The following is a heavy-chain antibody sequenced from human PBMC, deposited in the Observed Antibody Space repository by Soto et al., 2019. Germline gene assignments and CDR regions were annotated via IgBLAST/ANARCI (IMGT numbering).Heavy chain of an antibody. CDR1: GYTFTIYG. D-gene: IGHD5-12*01. CDR3: ASTRRDGYNNYYYYYGMDV. J-gene: IGHJ6*02. CDR2: ISAYNGNT. Sequence: ASVKVSCKASGYTFTIYGIGWVRQAPGQGLEWMGWISAYNGNTNYAQKLPGRVTMTTDTSTSTAYMELRSLRAEDTAVYYCASTRRDGYNNYYYYYGMDVWGQGTTVTVSS. V-gene: IGHV1-18*01.